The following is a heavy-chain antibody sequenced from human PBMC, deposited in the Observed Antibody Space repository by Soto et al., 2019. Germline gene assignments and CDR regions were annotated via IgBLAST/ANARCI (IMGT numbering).Heavy chain of an antibody. V-gene: IGHV4-61*01. Sequence: TSETLSLTCTVSGGSVSSGSYYWSWIRQPPGKGLEWIGYIYYSGSTNYNPSLKSRVTISVDTSKNQFSLKLSSVTAADTAVYYCARSIVVVPAAIYEFDYWGQGTLVTVSS. D-gene: IGHD2-2*02. CDR1: GGSVSSGSYY. CDR3: ARSIVVVPAAIYEFDY. CDR2: IYYSGST. J-gene: IGHJ4*02.